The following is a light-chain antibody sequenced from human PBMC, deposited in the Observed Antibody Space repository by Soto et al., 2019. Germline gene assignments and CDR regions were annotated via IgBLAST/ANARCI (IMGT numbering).Light chain of an antibody. CDR3: QQYNYWPPS. CDR2: GAS. CDR1: QSIGLA. J-gene: IGKJ3*01. V-gene: IGKV3-15*01. Sequence: EVVMTHSPATLSVSPGERATLSCRASQSIGLAIAWYQHKPGQAPRLLFYGASTRATGIPARFSGSGSGTEFTLTISSLQSEDFAVYYCQQYNYWPPSFGPGTKVDIK.